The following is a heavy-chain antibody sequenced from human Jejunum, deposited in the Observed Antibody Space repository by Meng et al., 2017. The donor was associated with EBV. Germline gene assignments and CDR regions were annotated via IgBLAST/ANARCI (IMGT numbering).Heavy chain of an antibody. Sequence: EIHLVGSGGSLVQPGESLRLSCAASGFTLSTYWMHWVRQAPGKGLVWVSRISSDGRSITYADSVKGRFTISRDNAKNTLYLQMNSLRVEDTAVYYCATGQGDSRYYFDSWSQGTLVTVFS. CDR2: ISSDGRSI. D-gene: IGHD3-10*01. CDR3: ATGQGDSRYYFDS. J-gene: IGHJ4*02. V-gene: IGHV3-74*01. CDR1: GFTLSTYW.